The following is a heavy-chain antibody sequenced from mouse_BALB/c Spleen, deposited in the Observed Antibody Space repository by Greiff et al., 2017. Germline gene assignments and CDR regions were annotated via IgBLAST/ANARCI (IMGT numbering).Heavy chain of an antibody. V-gene: IGHV5-6-3*01. D-gene: IGHD2-4*01. CDR3: AREDDYWFAY. J-gene: IGHJ3*01. CDR1: GFTFSSYG. CDR2: INSNGGST. Sequence: EVKLMESGGGLVQPGGSLKLSCAASGFTFSSYGMSWVRQTPDKRLELVATINSNGGSTYYPDSVKGRFTISRDNAKNTLYLQMSSLKSEDTAMYYCAREDDYWFAYWGQGTLVTVSA.